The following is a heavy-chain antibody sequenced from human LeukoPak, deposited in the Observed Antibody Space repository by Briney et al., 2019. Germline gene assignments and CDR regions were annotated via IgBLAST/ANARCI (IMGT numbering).Heavy chain of an antibody. CDR2: IYYSGST. V-gene: IGHV4-39*07. D-gene: IGHD3-22*01. CDR3: ARGGSRYYDSSGYYRNAFDI. CDR1: GGSISSSSYY. Sequence: SETLSLTCTVSGGSISSSSYYWGWIRQPPGKGLEWIGSIYYSGSTYYNPSLKSRVTISVDTSKNQFSLKLSSVTAADTAVYYCARGGSRYYDSSGYYRNAFDIWGQGTMVTVSS. J-gene: IGHJ3*02.